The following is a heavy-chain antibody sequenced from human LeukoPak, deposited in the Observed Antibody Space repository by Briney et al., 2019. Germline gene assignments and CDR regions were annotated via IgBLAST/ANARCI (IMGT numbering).Heavy chain of an antibody. CDR2: IWHDGSNK. D-gene: IGHD5-24*01. Sequence: GGSLRLSCAASGVTFDDYGMSRVRQAPGKGVGWVAVIWHDGSNKYYADSVKGRFTISRDNSKNTLYLQMNSLRAEDTAVYYCARVQDGYNPFDYWGQGSLVTFSS. J-gene: IGHJ4*02. V-gene: IGHV3-33*08. CDR1: GVTFDDYG. CDR3: ARVQDGYNPFDY.